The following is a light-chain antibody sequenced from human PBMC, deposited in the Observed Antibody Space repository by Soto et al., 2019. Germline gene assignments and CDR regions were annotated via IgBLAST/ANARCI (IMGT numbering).Light chain of an antibody. J-gene: IGLJ2*01. CDR3: SSYAGSNTVV. Sequence: QSALTQPPSASGSPGQSVTISCTGTSSDLGGYNFVSWYQQHPGKAPKLLIYEVSKRPSGVPDRFSGSKSGNTASLTVSGLQADDESDYYCSSYAGSNTVVFGGGTKLTVL. CDR2: EVS. CDR1: SSDLGGYNF. V-gene: IGLV2-8*01.